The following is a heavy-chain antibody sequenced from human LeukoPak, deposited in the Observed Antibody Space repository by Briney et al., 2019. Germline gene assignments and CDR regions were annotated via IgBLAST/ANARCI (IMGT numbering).Heavy chain of an antibody. D-gene: IGHD3-22*01. CDR2: ISGSGGST. J-gene: IGHJ4*02. CDR1: GFTFSNSA. CDR3: ARAMMVVANLWGVFDY. V-gene: IGHV3-23*01. Sequence: GGSLRLSCAASGFTFSNSAMSWVRQAPGKGLEWVSGISGSGGSTYYADSVKGRFTISRDNSKNTVYLHMHSPRAEDTAVYYCARAMMVVANLWGVFDYWGQGTLVTVSS.